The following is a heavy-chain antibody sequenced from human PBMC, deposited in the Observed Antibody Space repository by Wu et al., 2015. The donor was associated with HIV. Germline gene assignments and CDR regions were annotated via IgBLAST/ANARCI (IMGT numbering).Heavy chain of an antibody. CDR1: GYTFTSYY. CDR2: ITPNSGGT. CDR3: VIGPPHPDRYFDY. V-gene: IGHV1-2*02. D-gene: IGHD2-15*01. J-gene: IGHJ4*02. Sequence: QVQLVQSGAEMKKPGASVKVSCKASGYTFTSYYIHWVRQAPGQGLEWMAWITPNSGGTNSTQMFQGRVTMTRDTSITTAYLELNSLTSDDTAVYYCVIGPPHPDRYFDYWAREPWSPSPQ.